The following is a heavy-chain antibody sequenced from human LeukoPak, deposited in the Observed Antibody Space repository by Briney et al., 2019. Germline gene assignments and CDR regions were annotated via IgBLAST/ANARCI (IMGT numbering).Heavy chain of an antibody. CDR1: GFTFSSYW. CDR2: IKQDGSEK. J-gene: IGHJ4*02. Sequence: GGSLRLSCAASGFTFSSYWMSWVRQAPGKGLEWVANIKQDGSEKYYVDSVKGRFTISRDNAKNSLYLQMNSLRAEDTAVYYCARGGERRNMIVVVDWGQGTLVTVSS. D-gene: IGHD3-22*01. V-gene: IGHV3-7*01. CDR3: ARGGERRNMIVVVD.